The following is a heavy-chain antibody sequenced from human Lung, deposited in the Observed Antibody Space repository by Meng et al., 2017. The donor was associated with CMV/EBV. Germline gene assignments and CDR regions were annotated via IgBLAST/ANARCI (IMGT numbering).Heavy chain of an antibody. CDR1: GFTFSNSY. D-gene: IGHD3-10*01. Sequence: ESLKISCIASGFTFSNSYMSWIRQPPGKGLEWVANIKYDGSEKAYVGSVKGRFTISRDNTKNSLYLQMNSLTAEDTAVYYCARDPHFGALDYWGQGTLVNVSS. CDR2: IKYDGSEK. V-gene: IGHV3-7*01. CDR3: ARDPHFGALDY. J-gene: IGHJ4*02.